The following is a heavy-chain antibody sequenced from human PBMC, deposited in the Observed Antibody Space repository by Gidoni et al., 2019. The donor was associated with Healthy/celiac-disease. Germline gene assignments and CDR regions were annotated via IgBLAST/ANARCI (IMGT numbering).Heavy chain of an antibody. D-gene: IGHD3-3*01. V-gene: IGHV3-53*01. CDR2: IYSGGST. CDR3: ARGGVLRFLEWPYLANAFDI. CDR1: GFTVGRNY. J-gene: IGHJ3*02. Sequence: EVQLVGSGGGLIQPWGSLRLSCAASGFTVGRNYIGWVRQAPGKGLEWVSVIYSGGSTYYADSVKGRFTISRDKSKNTLYLQMNSLRAEDTAVYYCARGGVLRFLEWPYLANAFDIWGQGTMVTVSS.